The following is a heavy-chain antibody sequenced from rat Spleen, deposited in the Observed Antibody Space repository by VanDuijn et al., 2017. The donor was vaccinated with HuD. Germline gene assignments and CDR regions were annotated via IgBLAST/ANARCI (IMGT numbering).Heavy chain of an antibody. CDR3: AKDGFDY. CDR2: ISYDGRNS. Sequence: EVQLVESDGGLVQPGRSLKLSCAASGFSFSDYYMAWDRQAPTKGLEWVVTISYDGRNSYYGDSVKGRFTISRDNAKNTLYLQMDSLRSEDTATYYCAKDGFDYWGQGVMVTVSS. V-gene: IGHV5-29*01. J-gene: IGHJ2*01. CDR1: GFSFSDYY.